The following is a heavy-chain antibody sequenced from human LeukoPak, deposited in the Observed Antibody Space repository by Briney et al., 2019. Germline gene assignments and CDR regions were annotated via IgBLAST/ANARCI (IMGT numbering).Heavy chain of an antibody. V-gene: IGHV1-46*03. CDR2: VSSSGANT. CDR1: GYMFTSYN. CDR3: ARDQHYATDY. J-gene: IGHJ4*02. D-gene: IGHD2-8*01. Sequence: ASVKVSCKASGYMFTSYNMQWVRQAPGQGLEWMGMVSSSGANTKYAQKFRGRVTMTSDTSTSTVYMELSSLTSDDTAVSYCARDQHYATDYWGQGTLVTVCS.